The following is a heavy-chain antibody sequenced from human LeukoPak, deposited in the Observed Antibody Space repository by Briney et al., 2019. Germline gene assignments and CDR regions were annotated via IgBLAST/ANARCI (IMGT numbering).Heavy chain of an antibody. CDR2: INHSGST. J-gene: IGHJ4*02. V-gene: IGHV4-34*01. CDR3: ARAPGDPLYYFDY. D-gene: IGHD7-27*01. Sequence: ASETLSLTCAVYGGSFSGYYWSWIRQPPGKGLEWIGEINHSGSTNYNPSLKSRVTISVDTSKNQFPLKLSSVTATDTAVYYCARAPGDPLYYFDYWGQGTLVTVSS. CDR1: GGSFSGYY.